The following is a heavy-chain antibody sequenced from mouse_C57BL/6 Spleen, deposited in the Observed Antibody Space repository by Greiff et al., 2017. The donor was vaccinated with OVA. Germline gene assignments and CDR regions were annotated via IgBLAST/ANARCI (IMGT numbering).Heavy chain of an antibody. D-gene: IGHD1-1*01. CDR1: GFTFSSYA. Sequence: EVQVVESGEGLVKPGGSLKLSCAASGFTFSSYAMSWVRQTPEKRLEWVAYISSGGDYIYYADTVKGRFTISRDNARNTLYLQMSSLKSEDTAMYYCTRAYYGSTFYAMDYWGQGTSVTVSS. V-gene: IGHV5-9-1*02. J-gene: IGHJ4*01. CDR2: ISSGGDYI. CDR3: TRAYYGSTFYAMDY.